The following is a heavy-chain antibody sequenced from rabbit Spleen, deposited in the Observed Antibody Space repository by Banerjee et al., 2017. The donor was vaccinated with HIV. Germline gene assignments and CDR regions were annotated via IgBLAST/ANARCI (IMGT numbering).Heavy chain of an antibody. CDR1: GFSFSGGYY. J-gene: IGHJ4*01. CDR3: ASDYSDIYFNL. CDR2: IGTGSGAT. Sequence: QQLVESGGGLVRPGASLTLTCKASGFSFSGGYYSSRFRQAPGKGLEWNGCIGTGSGATWYASWAKGRFPISKTSSTTVTLQMTSLTAADTATYFCASDYSDIYFNLWGPGTLVTVS. V-gene: IGHV1S40*01. D-gene: IGHD1-1*01.